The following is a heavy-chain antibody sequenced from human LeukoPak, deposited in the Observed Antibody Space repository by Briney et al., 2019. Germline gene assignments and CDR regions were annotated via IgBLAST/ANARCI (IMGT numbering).Heavy chain of an antibody. CDR3: ARRSGGNVDF. D-gene: IGHD3-10*01. CDR1: GCFFTNYW. Sequence: GGSLKIFCXGSGCFFTNYWIGWGRRMPGKGREWMGIFYPGDSDTRYSPAFQGQVSIFSDNSIKTSFLQCINRQASDAAAFYFARRSGGNVDFWGQGTLVTVSS. CDR2: FYPGDSDT. J-gene: IGHJ4*02. V-gene: IGHV5-51*01.